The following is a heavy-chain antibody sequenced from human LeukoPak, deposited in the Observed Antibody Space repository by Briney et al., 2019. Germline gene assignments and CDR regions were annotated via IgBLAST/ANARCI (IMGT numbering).Heavy chain of an antibody. Sequence: SETLSLTCTVSGGSISSSSYYWGWIRQPPGKGLEWIGSIYYSGSTYYNPSLKSRVTMSVDTSKNQFSLKLSSVTAADTAVYYCARRGYSYGYMDYWGQGTLVTVSS. D-gene: IGHD5-18*01. V-gene: IGHV4-39*07. J-gene: IGHJ4*02. CDR3: ARRGYSYGYMDY. CDR2: IYYSGST. CDR1: GGSISSSSYY.